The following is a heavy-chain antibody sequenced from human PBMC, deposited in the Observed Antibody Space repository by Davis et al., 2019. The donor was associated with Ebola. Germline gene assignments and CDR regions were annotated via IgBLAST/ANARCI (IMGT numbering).Heavy chain of an antibody. CDR3: AAGEYDYSNFVGTF. CDR1: GGTFSSYA. CDR2: ISPYNGDT. Sequence: ASVKVSCKASGGTFSSYAISWVRQAPGQGLEWMGWISPYNGDTAYAQKVRGRVTMTTDTSTRTAYMELRSLRSDDTAVYYCAAGEYDYSNFVGTFWGQGTLVTVSS. D-gene: IGHD4-11*01. J-gene: IGHJ4*02. V-gene: IGHV1-18*01.